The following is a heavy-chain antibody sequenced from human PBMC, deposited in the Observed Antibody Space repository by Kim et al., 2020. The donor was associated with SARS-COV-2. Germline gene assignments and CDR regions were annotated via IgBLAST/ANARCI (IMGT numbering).Heavy chain of an antibody. CDR3: ARSLVGATRQDY. Sequence: YYADPVKGRFTISRGNAKNSLYLQMNSLRAEDTAVYYCARSLVGATRQDYWGQGTLVTVSS. V-gene: IGHV3-48*03. J-gene: IGHJ4*02. D-gene: IGHD1-26*01.